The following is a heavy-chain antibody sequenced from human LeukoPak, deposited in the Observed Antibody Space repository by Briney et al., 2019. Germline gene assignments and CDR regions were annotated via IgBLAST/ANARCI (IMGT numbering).Heavy chain of an antibody. V-gene: IGHV3-15*01. Sequence: GGSLRLSCAASGFTFNNAWMSWVRQAPGKGLEWVGRIKGKTDGETTDYATPVKGRFIISRDDSKDTLYLQMNSLKTEDIAVYFCATEYYGAYNYWGQGTLVTVSS. D-gene: IGHD4-17*01. CDR2: IKGKTDGETT. J-gene: IGHJ4*02. CDR3: ATEYYGAYNY. CDR1: GFTFNNAW.